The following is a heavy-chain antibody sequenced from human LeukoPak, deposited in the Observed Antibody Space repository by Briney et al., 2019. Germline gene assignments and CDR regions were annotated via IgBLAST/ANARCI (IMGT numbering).Heavy chain of an antibody. V-gene: IGHV1-69*01. CDR1: GGTFSTFG. CDR2: IIPILGPA. J-gene: IGHJ2*01. Sequence: SVKVSCKASGGTFSTFGLSWVRQAPGQGIEGMGGIIPILGPANYAQKFQGRVTITADESTSTAYMELSSLRSEDTAVYFCARATGNSDHSPREPIHWYFDLWGRGTLVTVSS. D-gene: IGHD4-23*01. CDR3: ARATGNSDHSPREPIHWYFDL.